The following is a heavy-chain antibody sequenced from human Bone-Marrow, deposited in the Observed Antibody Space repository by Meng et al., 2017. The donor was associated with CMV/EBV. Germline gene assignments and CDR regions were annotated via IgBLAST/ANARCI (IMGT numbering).Heavy chain of an antibody. V-gene: IGHV1-8*02. CDR2: MNPNSGNT. J-gene: IGHJ6*02. CDR3: ARTRIEVEPDGRKIKYYNYGMDV. D-gene: IGHD2-2*01. Sequence: ASVKVSCKTSGYTFSDYYIHWVRQATGQGLEWMGWMNPNSGNTGFAQKFQGRVTLTRVTSISTAYMELSSLTSDDTAVYYCARTRIEVEPDGRKIKYYNYGMDVWGQGTTVTVSS. CDR1: GYTFSDYY.